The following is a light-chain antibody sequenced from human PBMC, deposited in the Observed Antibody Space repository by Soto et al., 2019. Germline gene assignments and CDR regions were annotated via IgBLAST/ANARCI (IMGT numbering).Light chain of an antibody. J-gene: IGLJ1*01. CDR1: SSNIGAGYD. V-gene: IGLV1-40*01. Sequence: QSVLTQPPSVSGAPGQRVTISCTGSSSNIGAGYDVHWYQQLPGTAPKLIIYGNSNRPSGVPDRFSGSKSGTSASLAITGLHAEHEADEYGHSYDSSLSGYNYVFGTGTKLTVL. CDR3: HSYDSSLSGYNYV. CDR2: GNS.